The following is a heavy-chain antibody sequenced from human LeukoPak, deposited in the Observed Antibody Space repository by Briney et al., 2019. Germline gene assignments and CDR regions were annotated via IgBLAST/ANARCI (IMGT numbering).Heavy chain of an antibody. D-gene: IGHD2-21*01. Sequence: PGGSLRLSCAASGFSFSSYAMSWVRQAPGEGLEWVSGISGSGGSTYYADSVKGRFTISRDNSKNTLYLQMNSLRAEDTAIYYCAKALAYCGGECYPDYSDYWGQGTLVTVSS. CDR2: ISGSGGST. J-gene: IGHJ4*02. V-gene: IGHV3-23*01. CDR1: GFSFSSYA. CDR3: AKALAYCGGECYPDYSDY.